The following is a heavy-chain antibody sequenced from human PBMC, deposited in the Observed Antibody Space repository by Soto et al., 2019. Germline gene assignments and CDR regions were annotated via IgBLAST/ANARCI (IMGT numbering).Heavy chain of an antibody. CDR3: ARGLRYFGWLSYYYMDV. J-gene: IGHJ6*03. CDR1: GGSFSGYY. D-gene: IGHD3-9*01. CDR2: SNHSLST. V-gene: IGHV4-34*01. Sequence: SESLSLTCAVYGGSFSGYYWVWIRQPPVSGLECIGESNHSLSTNYNPSLKSRLTISVDASKNECSLKLSGVAAAYAAVYYCARGLRYFGWLSYYYMDVWGKGTTVTVSS.